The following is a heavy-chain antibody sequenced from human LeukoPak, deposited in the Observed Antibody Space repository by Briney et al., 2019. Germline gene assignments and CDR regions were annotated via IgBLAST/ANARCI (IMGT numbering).Heavy chain of an antibody. V-gene: IGHV1-69*05. Sequence: SAKVSCKASGGTFSSYAISWVRQAPGQGLEWMGMIIPIFGTANYAQKFQGRVTITTDESTSTAYMELSSLRSEDTAVYYCARSTGETNDYWGQGTLVTVSS. CDR2: IIPIFGTA. CDR3: ARSTGETNDY. CDR1: GGTFSSYA. D-gene: IGHD2-2*01. J-gene: IGHJ4*02.